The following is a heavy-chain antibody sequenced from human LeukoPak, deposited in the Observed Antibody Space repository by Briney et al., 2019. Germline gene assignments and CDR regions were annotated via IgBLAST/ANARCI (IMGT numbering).Heavy chain of an antibody. Sequence: SETLSLTCTVSGGSISSSSYYWGWIRQPPGKGLEWIGSIYYSGSTYYNPSLKSRVTISVDTSKNQFSLKLSSVTAADTAVYYCARHIVVVPAASSGWFDPWGQGTTVTVSS. V-gene: IGHV4-39*01. J-gene: IGHJ5*01. D-gene: IGHD2-2*01. CDR1: GGSISSSSYY. CDR3: ARHIVVVPAASSGWFDP. CDR2: IYYSGST.